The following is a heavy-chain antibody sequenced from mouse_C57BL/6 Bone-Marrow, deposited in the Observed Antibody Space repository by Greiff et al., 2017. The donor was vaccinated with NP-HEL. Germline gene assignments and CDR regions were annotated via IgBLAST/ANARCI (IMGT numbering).Heavy chain of an antibody. V-gene: IGHV1-82*01. CDR3: ASGVLWGTLNY. CDR2: IYPGDGDT. CDR1: GYAFSSSW. J-gene: IGHJ2*01. D-gene: IGHD6-1*01. Sequence: VQGVESGPELVKPGASVKISCKASGYAFSSSWMNWVKQRPGKGLEWIGRIYPGDGDTNYNGKFKGKATLTADKSSSTAYMQLSSLTSEDSAVFSFASGVLWGTLNYWGQGTTLTVSS.